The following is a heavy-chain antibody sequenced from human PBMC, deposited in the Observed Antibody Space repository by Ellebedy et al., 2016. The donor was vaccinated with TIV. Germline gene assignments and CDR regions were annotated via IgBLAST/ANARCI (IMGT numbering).Heavy chain of an antibody. D-gene: IGHD3-9*01. V-gene: IGHV4-4*08. Sequence: MPGGSLRLSCTVSGGSISSYYWSWIRQLPGKGLEWIGYIYYSGSTNYNPSLKSRVTISVDTSKNQFSLKLSSVTAADTAVYYCARELRYFDWFLKGFDYWGQGTLVTVSS. J-gene: IGHJ4*02. CDR3: ARELRYFDWFLKGFDY. CDR1: GGSISSYY. CDR2: IYYSGST.